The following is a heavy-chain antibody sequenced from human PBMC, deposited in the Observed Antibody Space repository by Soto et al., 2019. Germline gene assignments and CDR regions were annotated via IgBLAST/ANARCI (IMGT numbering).Heavy chain of an antibody. Sequence: SETLSLTCTVSGGSVSSGDYYWSWIRQPPGKGLEWIGYTYYSGNTNYNPSLKSRVIISVDTSKNLFSLKLTSVTAADTAVYYCARIPVDTSMIYWLDPWGQGTLVTVSS. V-gene: IGHV4-61*08. J-gene: IGHJ5*02. CDR2: TYYSGNT. CDR3: ARIPVDTSMIYWLDP. CDR1: GGSVSSGDYY. D-gene: IGHD5-18*01.